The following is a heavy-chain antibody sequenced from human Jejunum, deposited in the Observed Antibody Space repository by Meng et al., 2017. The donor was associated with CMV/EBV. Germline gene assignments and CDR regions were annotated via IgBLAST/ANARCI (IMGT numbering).Heavy chain of an antibody. V-gene: IGHV3-21*01. Sequence: QLVESGGGRVKSAGTLRLSCSASGFTFSSYHMNWVRQAPGKGLEWASSITSSSKYIYYADSVKGRFTISRDNAKNSLYLQMNSLRAEDTAVYYCARDYGDHAEYFQYWGQGTLVTVSS. CDR3: ARDYGDHAEYFQY. CDR2: ITSSSKYI. J-gene: IGHJ1*01. D-gene: IGHD4-17*01. CDR1: GFTFSSYH.